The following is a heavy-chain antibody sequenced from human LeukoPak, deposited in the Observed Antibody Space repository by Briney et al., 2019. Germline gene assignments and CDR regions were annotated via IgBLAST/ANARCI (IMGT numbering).Heavy chain of an antibody. D-gene: IGHD1-26*01. CDR3: ARDQLVGATEVYGMDV. V-gene: IGHV1-18*01. Sequence: ASVKVSCKASGYTFTSYGISWVRQAPGQGLEWMEWISAYNGNTNYAQKLQGRVTMTTDTSTSTAYMELRSLRSDDTAVYYCARDQLVGATEVYGMDVWGQGTTVTVSS. J-gene: IGHJ6*02. CDR2: ISAYNGNT. CDR1: GYTFTSYG.